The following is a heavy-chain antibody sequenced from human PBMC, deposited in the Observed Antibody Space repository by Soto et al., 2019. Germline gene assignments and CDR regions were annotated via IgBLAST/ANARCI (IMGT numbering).Heavy chain of an antibody. CDR2: IWYDGSNK. D-gene: IGHD2-21*02. J-gene: IGHJ6*02. V-gene: IGHV3-33*01. CDR1: GFTFSSYG. CDR3: ARGLPNYYYYGMDV. Sequence: TGGSLRLSCAASGFTFSSYGMHWVRQAPGKGLEWVAVIWYDGSNKYYADSVKGRFTISRDNSKNTLYLQMNSLRAEDTAVYYCARGLPNYYYYGMDVWGQGTTVTVSS.